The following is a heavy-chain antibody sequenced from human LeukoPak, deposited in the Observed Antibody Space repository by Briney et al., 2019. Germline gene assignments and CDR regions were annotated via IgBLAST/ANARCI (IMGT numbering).Heavy chain of an antibody. D-gene: IGHD3-10*01. Sequence: SETLSLTCTVSGGSINSYYWSWIRQPPGKGLEWIGYTYYSGSTSYNPSLKSRVTISVDTSKNQFSLKLSSVTAADTAVYYCAREATMVRGLSWFDSWGQGTLVTVSS. V-gene: IGHV4-59*12. J-gene: IGHJ5*01. CDR1: GGSINSYY. CDR2: TYYSGST. CDR3: AREATMVRGLSWFDS.